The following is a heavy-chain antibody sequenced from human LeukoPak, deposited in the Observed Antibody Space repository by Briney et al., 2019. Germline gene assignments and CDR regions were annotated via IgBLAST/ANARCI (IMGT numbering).Heavy chain of an antibody. CDR3: ARDDYGETFDY. D-gene: IGHD4-17*01. J-gene: IGHJ4*02. Sequence: GGSLRLSCAASGFTFSNAWMSWVRQAPGKGLDWVSAISGRGGSTFYADSVKGRFTISRDNSKNTLYLQMNSLRAEDTAVYYCARDDYGETFDYWGQGTLVTVSS. CDR1: GFTFSNAW. V-gene: IGHV3-23*01. CDR2: ISGRGGST.